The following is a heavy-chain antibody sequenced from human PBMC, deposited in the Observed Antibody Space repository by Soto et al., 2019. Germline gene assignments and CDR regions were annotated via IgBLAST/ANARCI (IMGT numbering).Heavy chain of an antibody. J-gene: IGHJ4*02. D-gene: IGHD2-21*01. CDR3: GGHKGCGSGSCLDY. V-gene: IGHV1-69*13. CDR1: GGTXSDQT. CDR2: IIPMFGTA. Sequence: SXKVSCKAAGGTXSDQTSDWVRQAPGQGLEWIGGIIPMFGTANYAQKFQGKITITADESTSTAYMELSSLSSEDTAVYFCGGHKGCGSGSCLDYWGQGTLGTVSS.